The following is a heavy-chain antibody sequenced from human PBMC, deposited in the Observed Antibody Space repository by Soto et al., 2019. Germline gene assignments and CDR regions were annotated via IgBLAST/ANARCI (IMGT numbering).Heavy chain of an antibody. CDR3: SRGGYRGYSGFVKGAKGLYYYYYYMGV. D-gene: IGHD5-12*01. J-gene: IGHJ6*03. CDR1: GYTFTSYD. V-gene: IGHV1-8*02. Sequence: ASVKVSCKASGYTFTSYDINWVRQATGQGLERMGWMNPNSGNTGYAQKIKGRVTMTRNTSISTAYMELSSLRSEDTALYYCSRGGYRGYSGFVKGAKGLYYYYYYMGVWGKGTTVTVSS. CDR2: MNPNSGNT.